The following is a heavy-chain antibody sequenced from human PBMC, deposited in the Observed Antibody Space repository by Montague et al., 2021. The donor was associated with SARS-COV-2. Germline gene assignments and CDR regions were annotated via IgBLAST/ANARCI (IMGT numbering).Heavy chain of an antibody. J-gene: IGHJ4*02. Sequence: SLRLSCAASGFTFSSYAMSWVRQAPGKGLEWVSAISGSGGSTYYADSVKGRFTISRDNSKNTLYLQMNCLRAEDTAVYYCAVDIVATIKRTFDYWGQGTLVTVSS. CDR1: GFTFSSYA. CDR2: ISGSGGST. D-gene: IGHD5-12*01. CDR3: AVDIVATIKRTFDY. V-gene: IGHV3-23*01.